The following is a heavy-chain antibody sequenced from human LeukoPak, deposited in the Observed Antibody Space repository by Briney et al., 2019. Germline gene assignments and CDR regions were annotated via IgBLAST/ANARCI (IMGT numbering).Heavy chain of an antibody. CDR3: ARGAREEKDPYSYGWEYYFDY. D-gene: IGHD5-18*01. J-gene: IGHJ4*02. CDR1: GGTFSSYA. CDR2: IIPILGIA. V-gene: IGHV1-69*04. Sequence: VTSVKVSCKASGGTFSSYAISWVRQAPGQGLEWMGRIIPILGIANYAQKFQGRVTITADKSTSTAYMELSSLRSEDTAVYYCARGAREEKDPYSYGWEYYFDYWGQGTLVTVSS.